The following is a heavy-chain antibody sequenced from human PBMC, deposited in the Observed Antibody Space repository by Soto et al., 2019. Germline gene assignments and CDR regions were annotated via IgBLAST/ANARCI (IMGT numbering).Heavy chain of an antibody. CDR2: ITSDTNTI. V-gene: IGHV3-48*02. CDR1: GFRFSIYS. CDR3: ARSVEGHFDY. Sequence: EVQLVESGGGLVQPGGSLRLSCAASGFRFSIYSMNWVSQAPGKGLEWSAYITSDTNTIKYADSVKGRFTISRDNAKNSVYLQLNSLRDEDTAVYYCARSVEGHFDYWGQGTVVTVSS. D-gene: IGHD6-19*01. J-gene: IGHJ4*02.